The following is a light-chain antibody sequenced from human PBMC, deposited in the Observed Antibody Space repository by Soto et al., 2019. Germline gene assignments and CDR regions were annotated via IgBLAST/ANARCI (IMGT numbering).Light chain of an antibody. CDR2: RAS. V-gene: IGKV3-15*01. J-gene: IGKJ1*01. CDR3: QQYNHWWT. CDR1: QGVASD. Sequence: EIVMTQAPATLSVSPGESATLSCRASQGVASDLAWYQQKPGQAPRLLIYRASTRATGIPTRFSGSGSGTYFTLTISSLQSGDSAVYFCQQYNHWWTFGPGTKVEIK.